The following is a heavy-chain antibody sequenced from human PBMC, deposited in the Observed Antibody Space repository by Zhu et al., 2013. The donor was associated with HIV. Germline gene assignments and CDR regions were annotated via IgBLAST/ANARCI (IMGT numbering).Heavy chain of an antibody. CDR3: ARAPNYDLKYAFDI. CDR2: IYYSGST. J-gene: IGHJ3*02. CDR1: GGSISSYY. Sequence: QVQLQESGPGLVKPSETLSLTCTVSGGSISSYYWSWIRQPPGKGLEWIGYIYYSGSTNYNPSLKSRVTISVDTSKNQFSLKLSSVTAADTAVYYCARAPNYDLKYAFDIWGQGTMVTVSS. D-gene: IGHD3-22*01. V-gene: IGHV4-59*01.